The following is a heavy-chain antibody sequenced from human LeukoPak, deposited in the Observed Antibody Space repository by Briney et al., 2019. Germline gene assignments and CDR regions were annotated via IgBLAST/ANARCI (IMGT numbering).Heavy chain of an antibody. V-gene: IGHV3-33*07. CDR2: IWYDGSNK. D-gene: IGHD3-22*01. J-gene: IGHJ4*02. CDR3: ARARNNYDRSGFSALDY. Sequence: GGSLRLSCAASGFSVNGNDMIWVRQAPGKGLEWVAVIWYDGSNKDYADSVKGRFTISRDNSKNTLYLQMNSLRAEDTAVYYCARARNNYDRSGFSALDYWGQGTLVTVSS. CDR1: GFSVNGND.